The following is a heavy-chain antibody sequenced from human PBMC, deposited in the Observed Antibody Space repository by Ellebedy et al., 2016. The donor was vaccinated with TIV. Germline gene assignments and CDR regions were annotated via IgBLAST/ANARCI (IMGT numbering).Heavy chain of an antibody. CDR2: ISSSSSYI. J-gene: IGHJ4*02. Sequence: GESLKISCAASGFTFSSYAMSWVRQAPGKGLEWVSSISSSSSYIYYADSVKGRFTISRDNAKNSVYLQMNSLRAEDTAVYYCARGPDPYYGDYDSTTFDYWGQGTLVTVSS. CDR1: GFTFSSYA. V-gene: IGHV3-21*01. CDR3: ARGPDPYYGDYDSTTFDY. D-gene: IGHD4-17*01.